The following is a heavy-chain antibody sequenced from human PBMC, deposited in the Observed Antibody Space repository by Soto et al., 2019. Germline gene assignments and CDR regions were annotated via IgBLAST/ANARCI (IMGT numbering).Heavy chain of an antibody. CDR1: GYSFNDYY. CDR2: INPNDGGT. Sequence: ASVKVSCKASGYSFNDYYIHWVRQAPGQGLEWMGWINPNDGGTKYAQKFLGRVTMTRDTFTTTAFMEMSGLISDDTAVYFCARDLNPYYGPGSLNGYFDYWGQGSLVTVSS. D-gene: IGHD3-10*01. J-gene: IGHJ4*02. V-gene: IGHV1-2*02. CDR3: ARDLNPYYGPGSLNGYFDY.